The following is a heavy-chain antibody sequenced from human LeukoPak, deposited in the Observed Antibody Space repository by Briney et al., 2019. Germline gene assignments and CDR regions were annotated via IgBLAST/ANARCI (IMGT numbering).Heavy chain of an antibody. Sequence: PGGSLRLSCAASGFTFSSYGMHWVRQAPGKGLEWVAFIRYDGSNKYYADSVKGRFTISRDNAKNSLYLQMNSLRDEDTAVYYCARDGTSCYFSSCYYYYYMDVWGKGTTVTVSS. CDR1: GFTFSSYG. CDR3: ARDGTSCYFSSCYYYYYMDV. CDR2: IRYDGSNK. V-gene: IGHV3-30*02. D-gene: IGHD2-2*01. J-gene: IGHJ6*03.